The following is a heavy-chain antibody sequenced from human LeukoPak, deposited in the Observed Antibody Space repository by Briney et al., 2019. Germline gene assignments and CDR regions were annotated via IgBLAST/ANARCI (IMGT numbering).Heavy chain of an antibody. Sequence: GGSLRLSCEARGFIFTNYAMTWVRQAPGKGLEWVANIKQDGSEKYYVDSVKGRFTISRDNAKNSLYLQMNSPRAEDTAVYYCASRIVATIGYYFDYWGQGTLVTVSS. CDR3: ASRIVATIGYYFDY. CDR1: GFIFTNYA. V-gene: IGHV3-7*01. D-gene: IGHD5-12*01. CDR2: IKQDGSEK. J-gene: IGHJ4*02.